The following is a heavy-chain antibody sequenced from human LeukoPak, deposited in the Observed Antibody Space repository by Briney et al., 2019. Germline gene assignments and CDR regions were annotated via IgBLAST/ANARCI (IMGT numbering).Heavy chain of an antibody. J-gene: IGHJ4*02. V-gene: IGHV3-21*01. Sequence: GGSLRLSCAASGFTFSSYSMNWVRQAPGKGLEWVSSISSSSSYIYYADSVKGRFTISRDNAKNSLYLQMNSLRAEDTAVYYCARVLDYYHDSSGLMDYWGQGTLVTVSS. D-gene: IGHD3-22*01. CDR1: GFTFSSYS. CDR3: ARVLDYYHDSSGLMDY. CDR2: ISSSSSYI.